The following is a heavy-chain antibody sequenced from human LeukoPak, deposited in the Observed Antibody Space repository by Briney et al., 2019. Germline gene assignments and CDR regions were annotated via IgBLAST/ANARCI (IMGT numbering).Heavy chain of an antibody. D-gene: IGHD2-2*01. CDR1: SDSISSSY. CDR2: IYYSGST. J-gene: IGHJ1*01. CDR3: ARGYCSSTICFQYFHH. V-gene: IGHV4-59*01. Sequence: PSETLSLTRTVSSDSISSSYWSWIRQPPGKGLEWIGYIYYSGSTNYNPSLKSRVAISVDTSKNQFSLKLNSVTAADTAVYYCARGYCSSTICFQYFHHWGQGTLVTVSS.